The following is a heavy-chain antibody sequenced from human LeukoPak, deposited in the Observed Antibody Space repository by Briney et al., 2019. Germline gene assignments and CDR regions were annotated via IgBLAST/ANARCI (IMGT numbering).Heavy chain of an antibody. Sequence: SETLSLTCTVSGYSISSGYYWGCFRQPPGKGLEWIASIYHSGSTYCNPSLKSRVTISVDTSKNQFSLKLSSVTAADTAVYYCAADRTGLAFDIWGQGTMVTVSS. D-gene: IGHD3-22*01. V-gene: IGHV4-38-2*02. J-gene: IGHJ3*02. CDR3: AADRTGLAFDI. CDR2: IYHSGST. CDR1: GYSISSGYY.